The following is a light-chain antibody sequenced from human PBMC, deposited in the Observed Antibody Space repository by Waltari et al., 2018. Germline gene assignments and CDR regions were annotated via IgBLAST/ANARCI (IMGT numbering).Light chain of an antibody. CDR1: ESVSRAF. CDR2: GAS. Sequence: DIVLTPATGTLSLSPGERVKISCRASESVSRAFAWYQQKPGQAPRLLMYGASTRATGIPDRFSGSGFGTDFSHTSSRLEPEDFAVYYCQNYVRLPVTFGQGTKVEIK. V-gene: IGKV3-20*01. CDR3: QNYVRLPVT. J-gene: IGKJ1*01.